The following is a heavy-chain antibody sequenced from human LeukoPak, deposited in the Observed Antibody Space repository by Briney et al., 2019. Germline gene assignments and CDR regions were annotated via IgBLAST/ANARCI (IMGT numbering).Heavy chain of an antibody. Sequence: SETLSLTCTVSGGSVSSGSYYWSWIRQPPGKGLEWIGYIYYSGSTNYNPSLKSRVTISVDTSKNQFSLKLSSVTAADTAVYYCARAPCSYGWDWGQGTLVTVSS. CDR1: GGSVSSGSYY. V-gene: IGHV4-61*01. CDR3: ARAPCSYGWD. D-gene: IGHD5-18*01. CDR2: IYYSGST. J-gene: IGHJ4*02.